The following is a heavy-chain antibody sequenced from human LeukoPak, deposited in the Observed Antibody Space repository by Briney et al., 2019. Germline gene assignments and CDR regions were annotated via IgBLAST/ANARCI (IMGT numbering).Heavy chain of an antibody. CDR3: ARDTWGARYSSGWYSDY. V-gene: IGHV3-21*01. D-gene: IGHD6-19*01. CDR2: ISSSSSSYI. J-gene: IGHJ4*02. Sequence: GGSLRLSCAASGFTFSSYSMNWVRQAPGKGLEWVSSISSSSSSYIYYADSVKGRFTISRDNAKNSLYLQMNSLRAEDTAVYYCARDTWGARYSSGWYSDYWGQGTLVTVSS. CDR1: GFTFSSYS.